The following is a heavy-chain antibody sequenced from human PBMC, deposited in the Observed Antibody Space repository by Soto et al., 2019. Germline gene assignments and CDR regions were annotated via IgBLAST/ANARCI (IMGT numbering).Heavy chain of an antibody. CDR3: AREGGESSDGLYYFDS. J-gene: IGHJ4*02. CDR1: GGSISSSNW. CDR2: IYHSGST. D-gene: IGHD3-16*01. Sequence: SETLSLTCAVSGGSISSSNWWSWVRQPPGKGLEWVGEIYHSGSTNYNPSLKSRVTISVDTSKNQFSLKLSSVTAADTAVYFCAREGGESSDGLYYFDSWGQGSLVTVSS. V-gene: IGHV4-4*02.